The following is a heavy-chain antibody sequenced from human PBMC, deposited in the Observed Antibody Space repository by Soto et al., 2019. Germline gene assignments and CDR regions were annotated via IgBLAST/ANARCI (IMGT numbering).Heavy chain of an antibody. CDR1: GFTFSSYG. Sequence: QVQLVESGGGVVQPGRSLRLSCAASGFTFSSYGMHWVRQAPGKGLEWVAVIWYDGSNKYYADSVKGRFTISRENSKNTLYLQMNSLRAEDTAVYYCARGGQLVYYYYGMDVWGQGTTVTVSS. J-gene: IGHJ6*02. CDR2: IWYDGSNK. CDR3: ARGGQLVYYYYGMDV. D-gene: IGHD6-6*01. V-gene: IGHV3-33*01.